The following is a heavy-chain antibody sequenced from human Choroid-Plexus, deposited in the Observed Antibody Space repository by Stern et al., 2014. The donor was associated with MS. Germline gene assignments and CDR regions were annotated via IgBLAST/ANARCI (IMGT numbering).Heavy chain of an antibody. CDR1: GFTFSNFG. CDR2: ISYDGSDK. Sequence: VQLVESGGGVAQPGRPLILSCAASGFTFSNFGMPWVRPAPGKGLAWVALISYDGSDKYYADSVKGRFTIFRDNSKNTLYMHMNSLRAEDTAVYYCAKDRQWSTYFFDYWGQGSLVTVSS. V-gene: IGHV3-30*18. CDR3: AKDRQWSTYFFDY. D-gene: IGHD2-15*01. J-gene: IGHJ4*02.